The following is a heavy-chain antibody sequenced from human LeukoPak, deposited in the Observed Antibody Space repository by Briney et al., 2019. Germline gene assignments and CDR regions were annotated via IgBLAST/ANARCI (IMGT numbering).Heavy chain of an antibody. CDR3: ARARVATIPLDY. Sequence: SSETLSLTCTVSGYPISSGYYWGWIRQPPGKGLEWIGSIYHSGSTYYNPSLKSRVTISVDTSKNQFSLKLSSVTAADTAVYYCARARVATIPLDYWGQGTLVTVSS. J-gene: IGHJ4*02. D-gene: IGHD5-12*01. CDR2: IYHSGST. V-gene: IGHV4-38-2*02. CDR1: GYPISSGYY.